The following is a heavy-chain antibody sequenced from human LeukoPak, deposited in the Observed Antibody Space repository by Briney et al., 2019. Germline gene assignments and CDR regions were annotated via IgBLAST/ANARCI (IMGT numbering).Heavy chain of an antibody. CDR2: IRSKANSYAT. V-gene: IGHV3-73*01. CDR1: GFTFSGSA. J-gene: IGHJ6*03. CDR3: TRQSITGTLLYYYYYYMDV. D-gene: IGHD1-20*01. Sequence: GGSLKLSCAASGFTFSGSAMHWVGQASGKGRGWVGRIRSKANSYATAYAASVKGRFTISRDDSKNTAYLQMNSLKTEDTAVYYCTRQSITGTLLYYYYYYMDVWGKGTTVTVSS.